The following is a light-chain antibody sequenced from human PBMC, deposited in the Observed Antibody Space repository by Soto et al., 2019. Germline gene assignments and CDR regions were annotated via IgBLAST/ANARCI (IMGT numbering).Light chain of an antibody. CDR3: QQYGSSPLYT. Sequence: EIVLTQSPGTLSLSPGERATLSCRASQSVSSSYLAWYQQKPGQAPRLLIYDTSSRATGLPDKFSGSGSGTDFTLNISRLEPEDFAMYYCQQYGSSPLYTFGQGTKLEIK. CDR2: DTS. CDR1: QSVSSSY. V-gene: IGKV3-20*01. J-gene: IGKJ2*01.